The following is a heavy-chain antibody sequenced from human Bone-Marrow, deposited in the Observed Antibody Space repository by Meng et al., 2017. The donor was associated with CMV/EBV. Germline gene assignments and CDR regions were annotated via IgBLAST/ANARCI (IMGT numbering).Heavy chain of an antibody. V-gene: IGHV3-9*01. CDR2: ISWNSGSI. CDR1: GFTFDDYA. CDR3: AREYYYCSSTSCPYWYFDL. D-gene: IGHD2-2*01. Sequence: GGSLRLSCAASGFTFDDYAMHWVRQAPGKGMEWVSGISWNSGSIGYVDSVKGRFTISRDNAKNSLYLQMNSLRAEDTAVYYCAREYYYCSSTSCPYWYFDLWGRGTLVTVSS. J-gene: IGHJ2*01.